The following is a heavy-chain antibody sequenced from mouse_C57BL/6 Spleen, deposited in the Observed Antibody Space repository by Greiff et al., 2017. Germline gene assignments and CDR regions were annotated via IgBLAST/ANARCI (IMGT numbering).Heavy chain of an antibody. CDR1: GYTFTSYW. CDR3: ARSLYDYYAMDY. V-gene: IGHV1-59*01. CDR2: IDPSDSYT. D-gene: IGHD2-3*01. J-gene: IGHJ4*01. Sequence: QVQLKQPGAELVRPGTSVKLSCKASGYTFTSYWMHWVKQRPGQGLEWIGVIDPSDSYTNYNQKFKGKATLTVDTSSSTAYMQLSSLTSEDSAVYYCARSLYDYYAMDYWGQGTSVTVSS.